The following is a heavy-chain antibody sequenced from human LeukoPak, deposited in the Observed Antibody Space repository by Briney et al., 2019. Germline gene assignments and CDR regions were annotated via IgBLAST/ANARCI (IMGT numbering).Heavy chain of an antibody. CDR1: GGSISSGTYY. CDR3: ARSYASSWYWNWFDP. V-gene: IGHV4-61*02. CDR2: IHISGST. D-gene: IGHD6-13*01. Sequence: PSQTLSLTCTVSGGSISSGTYYWSWIRQPAGKGLEWIGRIHISGSTNYNPSLKSRVTVSVDTSKNQFSLKLTSVTAADTAVYYCARSYASSWYWNWFDPWGQGTLVTVSS. J-gene: IGHJ5*02.